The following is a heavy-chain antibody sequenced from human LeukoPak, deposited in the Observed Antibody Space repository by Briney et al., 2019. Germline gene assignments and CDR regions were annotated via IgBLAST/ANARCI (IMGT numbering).Heavy chain of an antibody. Sequence: GGSLRLSCAASGFIFSSYSMNWVRQAPGKGLEWVAVISYDGRTKYYADSVKGRFTISRDNSKSTLYLQMNSLRAEDTAVYYCARASAGSAAAGKFDYWGQGTLVTVSS. CDR2: ISYDGRTK. V-gene: IGHV3-30*03. D-gene: IGHD6-13*01. J-gene: IGHJ4*02. CDR3: ARASAGSAAAGKFDY. CDR1: GFIFSSYS.